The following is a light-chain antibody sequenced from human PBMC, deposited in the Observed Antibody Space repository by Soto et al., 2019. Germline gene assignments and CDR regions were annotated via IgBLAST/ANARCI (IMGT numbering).Light chain of an antibody. CDR3: QQLSTGLPVS. CDR2: DAS. CDR1: QSVSNY. V-gene: IGKV3-11*01. J-gene: IGKJ4*01. Sequence: EIVLKMSPATLSLSPGERATLSCRASQSVSNYLAWYQQKPGQAPRLLIYDASNRASGIPARFSGSGSGTDFTLTISSLYPEDFAVYYCQQLSTGLPVSFAGGTKVDIK.